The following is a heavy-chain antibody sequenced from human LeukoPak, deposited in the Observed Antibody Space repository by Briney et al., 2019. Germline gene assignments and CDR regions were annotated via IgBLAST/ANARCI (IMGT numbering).Heavy chain of an antibody. V-gene: IGHV3-48*03. J-gene: IGHJ4*02. CDR2: ISFSGSTI. CDR3: ARLGLDTALVPAY. Sequence: GGSLRLSCAASGFTFSSYEMNWVRQAPGKGLEWVSYISFSGSTIYYADSVKGRFTVSRDNAKSSLYPNMNSLRDEDTAVYYCARLGLDTALVPAYWGQGTLVTVSS. D-gene: IGHD5-18*01. CDR1: GFTFSSYE.